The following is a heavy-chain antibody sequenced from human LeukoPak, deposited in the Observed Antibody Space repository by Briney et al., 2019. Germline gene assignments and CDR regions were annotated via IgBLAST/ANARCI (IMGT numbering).Heavy chain of an antibody. D-gene: IGHD1-1*01. J-gene: IGHJ4*02. Sequence: GGSLRLSCSASGFTFSAYAMYWVRQAPGKGLEYVSGISSNGGSSFYADSVKGRFTISRDNSKNTLYLQMSSLRAEDTAVYYCVKITSVTGGDCWGQGTRLTVSS. CDR1: GFTFSAYA. CDR2: ISSNGGSS. V-gene: IGHV3-64D*09. CDR3: VKITSVTGGDC.